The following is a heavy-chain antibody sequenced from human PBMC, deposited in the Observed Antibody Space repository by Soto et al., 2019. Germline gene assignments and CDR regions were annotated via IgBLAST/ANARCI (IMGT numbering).Heavy chain of an antibody. CDR1: GLTFSTYA. CDR2: ISNDGSNK. J-gene: IGHJ1*01. Sequence: QVQLVESGGGVGQPGTSLRLSCAASGLTFSTYAMNWARLAPGKGLEWVAVISNDGSNKYYADSVKGRFTISRDNSKNTVYLQMSSLRSEDTAIYYCASGRGYCGETTCSYFDDFPHWGQGARVTVSS. D-gene: IGHD2-2*01. V-gene: IGHV3-30*03. CDR3: ASGRGYCGETTCSYFDDFPH.